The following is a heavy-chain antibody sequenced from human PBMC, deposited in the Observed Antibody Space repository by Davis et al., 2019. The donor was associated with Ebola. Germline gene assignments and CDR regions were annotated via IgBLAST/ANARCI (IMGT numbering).Heavy chain of an antibody. CDR3: AREATVTYWYFDL. CDR1: GFTFSSYA. J-gene: IGHJ2*01. V-gene: IGHV3-64D*06. CDR2: ISSNGGST. D-gene: IGHD4-11*01. Sequence: PGGSLRLSCAASGFTFSSYAMHWVRQAPGKGLEYVSAISSNGGSTYYADSVKGRFTISRDNSKNTLYLQMSSLRAEDTAVYYCAREATVTYWYFDLWGRGTLVTVSS.